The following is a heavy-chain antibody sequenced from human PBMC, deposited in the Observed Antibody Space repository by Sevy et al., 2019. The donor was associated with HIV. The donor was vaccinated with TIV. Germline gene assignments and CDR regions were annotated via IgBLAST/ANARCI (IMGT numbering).Heavy chain of an antibody. V-gene: IGHV1-18*01. CDR1: GYRFTSYH. Sequence: ASVKVSCKASGYRFTSYHITWVRQAPGQGLEWMGWIAGYNDDTNYAQNFQGRDSMATDTSKSTAYMELRSLTSDDTAVYYCGRGRATNTGSYFFDHWAQGTLVTVSS. CDR2: IAGYNDDT. CDR3: GRGRATNTGSYFFDH. J-gene: IGHJ4*02. D-gene: IGHD2-8*02.